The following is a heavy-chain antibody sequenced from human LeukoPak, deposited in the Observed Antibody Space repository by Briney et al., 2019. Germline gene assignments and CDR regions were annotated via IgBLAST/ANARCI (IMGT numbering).Heavy chain of an antibody. V-gene: IGHV1-69*05. J-gene: IGHJ4*02. Sequence: PRASVKVSCKASGGTFSSYAISWVRQAPGQGLEWMGGIIPIFGTANYAQKFQGRVTITTDESTSTAYMELSSLRSEDTAVYYCAREGGRRDGYKFDYWGQGTLVTVSS. D-gene: IGHD5-24*01. CDR3: AREGGRRDGYKFDY. CDR1: GGTFSSYA. CDR2: IIPIFGTA.